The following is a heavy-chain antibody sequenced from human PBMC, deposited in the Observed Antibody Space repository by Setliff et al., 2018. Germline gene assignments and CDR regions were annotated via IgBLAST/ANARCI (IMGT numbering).Heavy chain of an antibody. V-gene: IGHV1-18*01. J-gene: IGHJ6*02. Sequence: ASVKVSCKASGYTFTSYGISWVRQAPGQGLEWMGWISAYNGNTNYAQKLQGRVTMTTDTSTSAAYMELRSLRSDDTAVYYCARSYGGLDYGVYYYYYGMDVWGQGTTVTVSS. D-gene: IGHD4-17*01. CDR1: GYTFTSYG. CDR3: ARSYGGLDYGVYYYYYGMDV. CDR2: ISAYNGNT.